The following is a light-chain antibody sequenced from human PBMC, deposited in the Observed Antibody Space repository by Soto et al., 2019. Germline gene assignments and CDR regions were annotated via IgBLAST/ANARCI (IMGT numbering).Light chain of an antibody. Sequence: DIVMTQYPDSLAVSLGERATINCKSSQSVLFSPNKKNYLAWYRQKPQQPPELLIHWASTREPGVPDRFSGSGYGADFTLTISSLQAEDVAVYYCQQYYTAPFTFGGGTKVQIK. CDR2: WAS. J-gene: IGKJ4*01. CDR3: QQYYTAPFT. CDR1: QSVLFSPNKKNY. V-gene: IGKV4-1*01.